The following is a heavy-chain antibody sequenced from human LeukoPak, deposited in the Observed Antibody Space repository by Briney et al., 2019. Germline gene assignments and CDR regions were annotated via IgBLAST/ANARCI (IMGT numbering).Heavy chain of an antibody. Sequence: PGGSLRLSCAASGFTFSSYAMHWVRQAPGKGLEWVAVISYDGSNKYYADSVKGRFTISRDNSKNTLYLQMNSLRAEDTAVYYCARGGASNYYGSGSYYLFDYWGQGTLVTVSS. CDR1: GFTFSSYA. V-gene: IGHV3-30*04. D-gene: IGHD3-10*01. CDR3: ARGGASNYYGSGSYYLFDY. CDR2: ISYDGSNK. J-gene: IGHJ4*02.